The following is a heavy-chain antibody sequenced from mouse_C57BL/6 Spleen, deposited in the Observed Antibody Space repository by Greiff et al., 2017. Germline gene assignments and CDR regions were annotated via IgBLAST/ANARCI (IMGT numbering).Heavy chain of an antibody. CDR2: IDPSDSYT. V-gene: IGHV1-50*01. CDR1: GYTFTSYW. J-gene: IGHJ2*01. CDR3: ARFDTTVVVDY. D-gene: IGHD1-1*01. Sequence: QVQLQQPGAELVKPGASVKLSCKASGYTFTSYWMQWVKQRPGQGLEWIGEIDPSDSYTNYNQKLKGKATLTVDTSSSTAYMQLSSLTSEDSAVYYCARFDTTVVVDYWGQGTTLTVSS.